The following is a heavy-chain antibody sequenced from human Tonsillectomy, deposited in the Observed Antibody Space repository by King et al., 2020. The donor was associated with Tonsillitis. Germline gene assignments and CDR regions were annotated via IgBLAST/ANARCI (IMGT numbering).Heavy chain of an antibody. CDR1: GFSLSTGGVG. CDR2: IYWDDDK. V-gene: IGHV2-5*02. CDR3: AHTDISVAVGVTRKVSNWFDP. D-gene: IGHD2-15*01. Sequence: QITLKESGPTLVKPTQTLTLTCTFSGFSLSTGGVGVAWIRQPPGKALEWLALIYWDDDKRYSPSLKNRLTITKDTSKNQVVLTMTNVDPVDTATYFCAHTDISVAVGVTRKVSNWFDPWGQGTLVTVSA. J-gene: IGHJ5*02.